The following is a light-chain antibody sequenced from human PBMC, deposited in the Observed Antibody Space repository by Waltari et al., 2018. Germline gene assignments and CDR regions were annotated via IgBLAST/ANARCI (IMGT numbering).Light chain of an antibody. Sequence: DIQMTQSPSSLSASVGDRVTITCRAGQKINGYLNWYQHKPGKAPKLLIYGASNLQTGVPDRFSGSESGTDFTFTINSLQPEDFATYVCQQTYSTPGITFGQGTRLEI. V-gene: IGKV1-39*01. CDR3: QQTYSTPGIT. CDR2: GAS. J-gene: IGKJ5*01. CDR1: QKINGY.